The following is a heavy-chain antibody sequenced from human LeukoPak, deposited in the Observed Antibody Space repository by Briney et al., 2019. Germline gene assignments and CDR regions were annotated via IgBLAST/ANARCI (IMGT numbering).Heavy chain of an antibody. CDR3: ARMSGFWSGHNGDYYYYGMDV. V-gene: IGHV4-59*01. D-gene: IGHD3-3*01. Sequence: TSETLSLTCTVSGGSISSYYWSWIRQPPGKGLEWIGYIYYSGSTNYNPSLKSRVTISVDTSKNQFSLKLSSVTAADTAVYYCARMSGFWSGHNGDYYYYGMDVWGRGTTVTVSS. CDR1: GGSISSYY. CDR2: IYYSGST. J-gene: IGHJ6*02.